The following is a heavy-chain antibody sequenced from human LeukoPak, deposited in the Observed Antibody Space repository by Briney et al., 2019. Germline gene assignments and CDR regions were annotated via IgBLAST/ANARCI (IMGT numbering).Heavy chain of an antibody. V-gene: IGHV3-20*04. CDR3: ARGVRYFDWLFDY. CDR1: GFSFDDYG. D-gene: IGHD3-9*01. Sequence: GGSLRLSCAASGFSFDDYGMSWVRQVPGKGLEWVCGITWNGEMTGYAEAVKGRSTISRDNSKNTLYLQMNSLRAEDTAVYYCARGVRYFDWLFDYWGQGTLVTVSS. J-gene: IGHJ4*02. CDR2: ITWNGEMT.